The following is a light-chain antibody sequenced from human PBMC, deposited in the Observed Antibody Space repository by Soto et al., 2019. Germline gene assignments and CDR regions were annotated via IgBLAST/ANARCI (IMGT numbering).Light chain of an antibody. CDR3: QHYNSHSSYT. CDR1: QSINTW. CDR2: KAS. Sequence: DIQMTQSPSTLSASVGDRLTITCRASQSINTWLAWYQQKQGKAPKLLIYKASSLGSGVPSRFSGSGSGTEFTLTISSLQPDDFAIYYCQHYNSHSSYTFGQGTKLEI. J-gene: IGKJ2*01. V-gene: IGKV1-5*03.